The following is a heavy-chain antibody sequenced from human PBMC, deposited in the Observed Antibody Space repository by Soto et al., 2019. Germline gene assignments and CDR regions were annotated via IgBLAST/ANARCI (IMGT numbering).Heavy chain of an antibody. CDR2: ISYDGSNK. CDR3: ARAYNYDFWSGDRLPYYYYGMDV. J-gene: IGHJ6*02. CDR1: GFTFSSYA. Sequence: SLRLSCAASGFTFSSYAMHWVRQAPGKGLEWVAVISYDGSNKYYADSVKGRFTISRDNSKNTLYLQMNSLRAEDTAVYYCARAYNYDFWSGDRLPYYYYGMDVWGQGYTVTV. D-gene: IGHD3-3*01. V-gene: IGHV3-30-3*01.